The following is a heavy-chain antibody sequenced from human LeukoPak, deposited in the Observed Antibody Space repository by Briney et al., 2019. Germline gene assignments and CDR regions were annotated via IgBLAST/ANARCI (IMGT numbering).Heavy chain of an antibody. J-gene: IGHJ3*02. CDR3: AKGLDYDILTGPSLAFDI. CDR1: GFTFSSYA. V-gene: IGHV3-23*01. D-gene: IGHD3-9*01. Sequence: GGSLRLSYAASGFTFSSYAMSWVRQAPGKGLEWVSAISGSGGSTYYADSVKGRFTISRDNSKNTLYLQMNSLRAEDTAVYYCAKGLDYDILTGPSLAFDIWGQGTMVTVSS. CDR2: ISGSGGST.